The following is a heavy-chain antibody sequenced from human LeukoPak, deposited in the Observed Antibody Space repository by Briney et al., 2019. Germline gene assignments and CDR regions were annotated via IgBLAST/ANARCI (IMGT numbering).Heavy chain of an antibody. CDR3: ARVGLYYYYGMDV. CDR1: GFTFSSYS. Sequence: SWGSLRLSCAASGFTFSSYSMNWVRQAQGKGREWVSSISSSSSYIYYADSVKGRFTISRDNAKNSLYLQMNSLRAEDTAVYYCARVGLYYYYGMDVWGQGTTVTVSS. V-gene: IGHV3-21*01. J-gene: IGHJ6*02. CDR2: ISSSSSYI.